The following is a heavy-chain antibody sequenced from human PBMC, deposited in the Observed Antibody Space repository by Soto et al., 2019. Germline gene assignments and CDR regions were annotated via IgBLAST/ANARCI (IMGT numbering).Heavy chain of an antibody. D-gene: IGHD2-2*01. V-gene: IGHV3-48*02. CDR2: IHNSSSTI. J-gene: IGHJ4*02. CDR3: ARGVQIIVLLPAAIDY. CDR1: GFTFSSYS. Sequence: EVQLVESGGGLVQPGESLRLSCAASGFTFSSYSMNWVRQAPGKGLEWVSYIHNSSSTIYYADSVRGRFTISRDSAKNSLYLQMNSLRDEDTAVYYCARGVQIIVLLPAAIDYWGQGTLVTVSS.